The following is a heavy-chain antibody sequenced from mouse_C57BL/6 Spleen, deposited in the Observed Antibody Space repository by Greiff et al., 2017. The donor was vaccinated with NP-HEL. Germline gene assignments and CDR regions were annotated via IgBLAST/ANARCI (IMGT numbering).Heavy chain of an antibody. Sequence: EVTLVESGEGLVKPGGSLKLSCAASGFTFSSYAMSWVRQTPQSRLGWVAYISSGGDYIYYADPVLGRFTISRDNARNTLYLKISSLKSDDTAMYYCTRVPYDYGARDYWGQGTSVTVSS. J-gene: IGHJ4*01. CDR2: ISSGGDYI. D-gene: IGHD2-4*01. V-gene: IGHV5-9-1*02. CDR1: GFTFSSYA. CDR3: TRVPYDYGARDY.